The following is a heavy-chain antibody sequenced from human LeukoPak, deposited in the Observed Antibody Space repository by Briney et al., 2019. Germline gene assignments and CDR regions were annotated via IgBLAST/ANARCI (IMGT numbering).Heavy chain of an antibody. V-gene: IGHV1-8*03. CDR2: MNPNSGNT. CDR3: TKKSRWSWYFDL. J-gene: IGHJ2*01. Sequence: ASVKVSCKASGYTFTSYDINWVRQATGQGLEWMGWMNPNSGNTGYAQKFQGRVTITRNTSISTAYMELSSLRSEDTAVYYCTKKSRWSWYFDLWGRGTLVTVSS. CDR1: GYTFTSYD. D-gene: IGHD4-23*01.